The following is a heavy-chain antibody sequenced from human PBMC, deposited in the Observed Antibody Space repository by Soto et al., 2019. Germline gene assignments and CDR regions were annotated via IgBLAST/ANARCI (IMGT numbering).Heavy chain of an antibody. D-gene: IGHD3-22*01. CDR1: GYTFTSYG. V-gene: IGHV1-18*01. CDR3: ARSKSSGYPYYFDY. J-gene: IGHJ4*02. CDR2: ISAFNGNT. Sequence: GASVKVSCKASGYTFTSYGISWVRQDPGQGLEWMGWISAFNGNTNYAQKLQGRVTMTTDTSTSTAYMELRSLRSDDTAVYYCARSKSSGYPYYFDYWGQGTLVTVSS.